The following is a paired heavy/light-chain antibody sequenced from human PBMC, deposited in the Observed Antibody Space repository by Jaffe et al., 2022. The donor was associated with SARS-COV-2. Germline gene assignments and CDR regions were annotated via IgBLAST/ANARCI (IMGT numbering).Heavy chain of an antibody. V-gene: IGHV3-15*01. CDR1: GITFSNAW. Sequence: EVQLVESGGGLVKPGGSLRLSCTASGITFSNAWMNWVRQAPGKGLEWAGRIKSKSDGGTTDYAAPVKGRFTISRDDSKNTLYLQMNSLKTDDTAVYYCTTVVSNGSVCWGQGTLVTVSS. J-gene: IGHJ4*02. CDR3: TTVVSNGSVC. D-gene: IGHD3-16*01. CDR2: IKSKSDGGTT.
Light chain of an antibody. V-gene: IGKV4-1*01. CDR1: QSVLYSSNNMNY. J-gene: IGKJ5*01. Sequence: DIVMTQSPDSLAVSLGERATINCKSSQSVLYSSNNMNYLAWYQQKPGQPPKLVIYWASIRRSGVPDRFSGSGSATDFTLTISSLQAEDVAVYYCQQYYSSPTTFGQGTRLEIK. CDR3: QQYYSSPTT. CDR2: WAS.